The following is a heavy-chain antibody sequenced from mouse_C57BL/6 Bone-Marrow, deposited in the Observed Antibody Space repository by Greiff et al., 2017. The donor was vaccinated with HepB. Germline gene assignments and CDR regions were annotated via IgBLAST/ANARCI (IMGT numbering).Heavy chain of an antibody. CDR2: ISYDGSN. V-gene: IGHV3-6*01. J-gene: IGHJ1*03. Sequence: EVQVVESGPGLVKPSQSLSLTCSVTGYSITSGYYWNWIRQFPGNKLEWMGYISYDGSNNYNPSLKNRISITRDTSKNQFFLKLNSVTTEDTATYYCAREGYYGSKGYFDVWGTGTTVTVSS. CDR3: AREGYYGSKGYFDV. CDR1: GYSITSGYY. D-gene: IGHD1-1*01.